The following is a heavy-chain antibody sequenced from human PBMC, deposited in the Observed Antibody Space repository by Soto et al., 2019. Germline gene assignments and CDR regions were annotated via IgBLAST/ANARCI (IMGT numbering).Heavy chain of an antibody. D-gene: IGHD2-15*01. CDR2: ISYDGSNK. Sequence: QVQLVESGGGVVQPGRSLRLSCAASGFTFSSYGMHWVRQAPGKGLEWVAVISYDGSNKYNADSVKGRFTISRDNSKNTLCRQMNSLRAEDTAVYYCASCSGGSCYLDLDVWGQGTTVTVSS. CDR1: GFTFSSYG. CDR3: ASCSGGSCYLDLDV. J-gene: IGHJ6*02. V-gene: IGHV3-30*03.